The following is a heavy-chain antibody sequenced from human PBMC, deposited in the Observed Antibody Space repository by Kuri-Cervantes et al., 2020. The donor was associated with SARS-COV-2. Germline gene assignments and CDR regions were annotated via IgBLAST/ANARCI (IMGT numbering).Heavy chain of an antibody. J-gene: IGHJ4*02. CDR1: GFTFSSFP. V-gene: IGHV3-23*01. Sequence: GGSLRLSCAASGFTFSSFPMSWVRQAPGKGLEWASGISGSGANTYYADSVKGWFTISRDNSKNTLYLQMNSLRAEDTAVYYCVKDSRVYYFDYWGQGTLVTVSS. D-gene: IGHD2/OR15-2a*01. CDR2: ISGSGANT. CDR3: VKDSRVYYFDY.